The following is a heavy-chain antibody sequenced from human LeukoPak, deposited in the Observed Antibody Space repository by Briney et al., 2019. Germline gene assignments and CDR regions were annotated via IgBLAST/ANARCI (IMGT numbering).Heavy chain of an antibody. Sequence: GGSLRLSCLASGFTFNRYSMKWVRQAPGKGLEWVSSISGSSNDKHYIVSVKGRFTISRDNAKNSLFLQMNSLRAEDTAVYYCVRAEGSSGSSEYFQHWGQGTLVTVSS. J-gene: IGHJ1*01. CDR3: VRAEGSSGSSEYFQH. D-gene: IGHD5-12*01. CDR2: ISGSSNDK. V-gene: IGHV3-21*01. CDR1: GFTFNRYS.